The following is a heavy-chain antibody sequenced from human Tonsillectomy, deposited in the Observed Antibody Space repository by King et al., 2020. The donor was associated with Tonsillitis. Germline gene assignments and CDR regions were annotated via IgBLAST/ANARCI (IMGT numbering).Heavy chain of an antibody. CDR2: IRKDGSEK. CDR1: GFIFRNYW. CDR3: ASDINFYDRNGYKDVFDI. J-gene: IGHJ3*02. Sequence: VQLVESGGGLVQPGGSLRLSCAASGFIFRNYWMTWLRQAPGKGLEWVANIRKDGSEKNYVDSVKGRFTVSRDNAQNSLYLQMNSLRAEDTAVYYCASDINFYDRNGYKDVFDIWGQGTTVTVAS. D-gene: IGHD3-22*01. V-gene: IGHV3-7*03.